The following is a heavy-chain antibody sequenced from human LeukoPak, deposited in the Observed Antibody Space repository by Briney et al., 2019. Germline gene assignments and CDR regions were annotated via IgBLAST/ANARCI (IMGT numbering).Heavy chain of an antibody. J-gene: IGHJ6*03. CDR1: GGSISSGGYY. Sequence: SETLSLTCTVSGGSISSGGYYWSWIRQHPGKGLEWIGYIYYSGSTYYNPSLKSRVTISVDTSKNQFSLKLSSVTAADTAVYYCARARYSYGFENGYYYYMDVWGKGTTVTVSS. CDR3: ARARYSYGFENGYYYYMDV. CDR2: IYYSGST. D-gene: IGHD5-18*01. V-gene: IGHV4-31*03.